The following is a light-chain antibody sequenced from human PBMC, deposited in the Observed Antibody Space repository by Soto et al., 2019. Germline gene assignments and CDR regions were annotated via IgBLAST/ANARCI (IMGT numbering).Light chain of an antibody. V-gene: IGLV2-14*01. CDR3: SSFTTITTWV. Sequence: QSALTQPASVSGSPGQSITISCTGTTSDVGAYNYVSWYQQHPGRVPKLLIYQVSYRPSGVSNRFSGSKSGNTAYLTISGLQAEDEADYYCSSFTTITTWVFGGATNLTVL. CDR2: QVS. CDR1: TSDVGAYNY. J-gene: IGLJ3*02.